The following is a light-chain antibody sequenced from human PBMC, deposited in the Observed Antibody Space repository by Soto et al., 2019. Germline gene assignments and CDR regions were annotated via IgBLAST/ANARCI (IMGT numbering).Light chain of an antibody. J-gene: IGKJ5*01. CDR1: QSISTH. Sequence: IQMTQSPSSLSPSVGARVTITWRASQSISTHLNWYQQKPGKAPKLLSYAASSLQSWVPSSFSGSGSGTDFTLTISRLEPEDFELYYCQQYGGSPITFGLGTRLEI. CDR3: QQYGGSPIT. V-gene: IGKV1-39*01. CDR2: AAS.